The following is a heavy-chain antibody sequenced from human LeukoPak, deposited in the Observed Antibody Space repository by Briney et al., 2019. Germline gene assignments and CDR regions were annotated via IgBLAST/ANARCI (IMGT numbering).Heavy chain of an antibody. V-gene: IGHV5-51*01. Sequence: GESLKISCKGSGYSFTSYWIGWVRQMPGKGLEWMGIIYPGDPDTRYSPSFQGQVTISADKSISTAYLQWSSLKASDTAMYYCARWGVPAAITYSGYDLAPYFDYWGQGVLVTVSS. CDR3: ARWGVPAAITYSGYDLAPYFDY. D-gene: IGHD5-12*01. J-gene: IGHJ4*02. CDR2: IYPGDPDT. CDR1: GYSFTSYW.